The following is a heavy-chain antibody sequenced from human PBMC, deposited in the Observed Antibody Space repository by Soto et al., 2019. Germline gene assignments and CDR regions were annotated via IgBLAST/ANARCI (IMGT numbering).Heavy chain of an antibody. J-gene: IGHJ4*02. Sequence: GSLRLSCAASGFTFSSYAMSWVRQAPGKGLEWVSAISGSGGSTYYADSVKGRFTISRDNSKNTLYLQMNSLRAEDTAVYYCAKDRLDYYDSSGYYYSTCFDYWGQGTLVTVSS. V-gene: IGHV3-23*01. CDR1: GFTFSSYA. CDR3: AKDRLDYYDSSGYYYSTCFDY. D-gene: IGHD3-22*01. CDR2: ISGSGGST.